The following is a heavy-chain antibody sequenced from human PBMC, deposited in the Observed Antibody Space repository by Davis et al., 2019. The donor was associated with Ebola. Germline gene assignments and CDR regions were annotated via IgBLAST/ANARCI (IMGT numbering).Heavy chain of an antibody. V-gene: IGHV4-34*01. D-gene: IGHD3-3*01. CDR1: GGSISSYY. CDR2: INHSGST. J-gene: IGHJ6*02. CDR3: ARGVSGNYDFWSGYYGGYYYYGMDV. Sequence: SETLSLTCTVSGGSISSYYWSWIRQPPGKGLEWIGEINHSGSTNYNPSLKSRVTISVDTSKNQFSLKLSSVTAADTAVYYCARGVSGNYDFWSGYYGGYYYYGMDVWGQGTTVTVSS.